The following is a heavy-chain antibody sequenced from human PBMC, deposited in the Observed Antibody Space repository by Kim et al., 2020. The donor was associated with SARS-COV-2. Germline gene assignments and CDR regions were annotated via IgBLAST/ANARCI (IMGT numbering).Heavy chain of an antibody. CDR1: GFTFSSYW. D-gene: IGHD3-10*01. Sequence: GGSLRLSCIMSGFTFSSYWMSWVRQAPGKGLEWVACIRPDGSERYYVDSVKGRFTISRDNAKNSLSLQMNSLRAEDTAVYYCQAVADRMVRDYWGQGSL. CDR3: QAVADRMVRDY. CDR2: IRPDGSER. V-gene: IGHV3-7*05. J-gene: IGHJ4*02.